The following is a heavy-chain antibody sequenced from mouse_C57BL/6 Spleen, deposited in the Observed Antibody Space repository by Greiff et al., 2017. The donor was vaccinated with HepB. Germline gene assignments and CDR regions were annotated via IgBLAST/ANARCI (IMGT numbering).Heavy chain of an antibody. J-gene: IGHJ2*01. D-gene: IGHD4-1*01. CDR1: GFTFSSYA. CDR3: ARDRVLTGGYFDY. CDR2: ISDGGSYT. V-gene: IGHV5-4*01. Sequence: EVKLVESGGGLVKPGGSLKLSCAASGFTFSSYAMSWVRQTPEKRLEWVATISDGGSYTYYPDNVKGRFTISRDNAKNNLYLQMSHLKSEDTAMYYCARDRVLTGGYFDYWGQGTTLTVSS.